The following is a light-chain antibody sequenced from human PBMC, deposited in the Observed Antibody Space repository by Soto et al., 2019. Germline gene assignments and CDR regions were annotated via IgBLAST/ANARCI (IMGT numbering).Light chain of an antibody. CDR3: QTWGTASYV. CDR1: SGHSNYA. V-gene: IGLV4-69*01. J-gene: IGLJ1*01. CDR2: LNSDGSH. Sequence: VLTQSPSASASLGASVKLTCTLSSGHSNYAIAWHQQQPEKGPRYLMKLNSDGSHSKGDGIPDRFSGSSSGAERYLTISSLQSEDEAEYYCQTWGTASYVFGTGNKVTV.